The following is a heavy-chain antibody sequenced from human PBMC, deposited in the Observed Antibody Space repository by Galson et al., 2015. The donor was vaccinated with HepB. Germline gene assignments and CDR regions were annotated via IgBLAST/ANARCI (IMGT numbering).Heavy chain of an antibody. CDR3: AHRSGSPYYYYYMDV. CDR1: GFSLSTSGVG. Sequence: PALVKPTQTLTLTCAFSGFSLSTSGVGVGWIRQPPGKALEWLALIYWDDDKRYSPSLKSRLTITKDTSKNQVVLTMTNMDPVDTATYYCAHRSGSPYYYYYMDVWGKGTTVTVSS. D-gene: IGHD3-10*01. V-gene: IGHV2-5*02. CDR2: IYWDDDK. J-gene: IGHJ6*03.